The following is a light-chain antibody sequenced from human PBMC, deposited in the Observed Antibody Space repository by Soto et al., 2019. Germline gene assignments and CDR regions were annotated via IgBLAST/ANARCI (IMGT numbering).Light chain of an antibody. CDR3: QESLST. Sequence: DAQMTQSPSSLSASVGDSVTITCRASQSIGTYLDWYQHKPGKAPKLLIYAASSLLSGVPSRFSVRGSGTDFTLTISSLQPEEFATDECQESLSTFGQGTQLEIK. J-gene: IGKJ2*01. CDR2: AAS. CDR1: QSIGTY. V-gene: IGKV1-39*01.